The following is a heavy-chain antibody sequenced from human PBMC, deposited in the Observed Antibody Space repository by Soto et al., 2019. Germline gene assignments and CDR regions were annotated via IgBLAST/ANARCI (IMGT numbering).Heavy chain of an antibody. V-gene: IGHV3-30*18. CDR2: ISYDGSNK. D-gene: IGHD2-21*02. CDR3: AKARVVTTSPYFQH. CDR1: GFTFSSYG. J-gene: IGHJ1*01. Sequence: GGSLRLSCAASGFTFSSYGMHWVRQAPGKGLEWVAVISYDGSNKYYADSVKGRFTISRDNSKNTLYLQMNSLRAEDTAVYYCAKARVVTTSPYFQHWGQGTLVTVLL.